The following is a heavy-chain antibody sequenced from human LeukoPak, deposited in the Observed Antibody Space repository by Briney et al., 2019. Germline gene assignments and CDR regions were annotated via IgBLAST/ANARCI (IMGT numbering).Heavy chain of an antibody. Sequence: AASVTVSCKDSGGSFSSYASSWVRQAPGKGLEWMGEIIPIFGTANYAQKFQGRVTITADESTSTAYMELSSLRSEDTAVYYCARDLVEGYQLLHAFDIWGQGTMVTVSS. CDR3: ARDLVEGYQLLHAFDI. V-gene: IGHV1-69*01. D-gene: IGHD2-2*01. CDR1: GGSFSSYA. J-gene: IGHJ3*02. CDR2: IIPIFGTA.